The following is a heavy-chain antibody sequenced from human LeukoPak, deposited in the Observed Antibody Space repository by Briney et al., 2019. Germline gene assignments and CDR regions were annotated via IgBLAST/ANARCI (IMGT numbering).Heavy chain of an antibody. CDR3: TTGEYCSSTSCYIFAVYYYYYGMDV. D-gene: IGHD2-2*02. CDR2: IKNKTDGGTT. J-gene: IGHJ6*02. Sequence: GGSLRLSCAASGFTFSNAWMSWVRQAPGKGLEWVGRIKNKTDGGTTDDAARVKCRFNISRDDSKNTLYLQMNSLKTEDTAVYYCTTGEYCSSTSCYIFAVYYYYYGMDVWGQGTTVTVSS. V-gene: IGHV3-15*01. CDR1: GFTFSNAW.